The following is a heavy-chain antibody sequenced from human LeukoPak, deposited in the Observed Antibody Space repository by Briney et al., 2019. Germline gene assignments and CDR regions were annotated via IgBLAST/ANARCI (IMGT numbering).Heavy chain of an antibody. CDR3: ARRLAVGGWFDP. CDR1: GASISSYY. J-gene: IGHJ5*02. Sequence: PSETLSLTCIVSGASISSYYWSWIRQPPGKGLEWIGYIYYSGSTNYNPSLKSRVSISVDTSKKKFSLKLSSVTAADTAVYYCARRLAVGGWFDPWGQGTPVTVSS. D-gene: IGHD6-13*01. CDR2: IYYSGST. V-gene: IGHV4-59*01.